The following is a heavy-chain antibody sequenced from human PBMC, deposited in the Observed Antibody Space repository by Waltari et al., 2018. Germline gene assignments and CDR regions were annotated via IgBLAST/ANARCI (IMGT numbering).Heavy chain of an antibody. J-gene: IGHJ3*02. CDR1: GFTFRSYA. Sequence: QVQLVESGGGVVQPGRSLRLSCAASGFTFRSYALPWVRQAPGKGLEWVAVISYDGSNKYYADSVKGRFTISRDNSKNTLYLQMNSLRAEDTAVYYCARSQHWAFDIWGQGTMVTVSS. CDR2: ISYDGSNK. D-gene: IGHD3-3*02. CDR3: ARSQHWAFDI. V-gene: IGHV3-30-3*01.